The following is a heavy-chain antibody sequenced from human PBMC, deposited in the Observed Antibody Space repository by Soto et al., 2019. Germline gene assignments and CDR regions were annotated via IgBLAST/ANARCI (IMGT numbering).Heavy chain of an antibody. CDR1: GFTFGDYA. V-gene: IGHV3-49*03. Sequence: GGSLRLSCTSSGFTFGDYAMSWFRQAPGKGLEWVGFIRSKAYGGTTEYAASVKGRFTISRDDSKSIAYLQMNSLKTEDTAVYYCTRIRYDFWSGFEKYGMDVWGQGTTVTVS. J-gene: IGHJ6*02. D-gene: IGHD3-3*01. CDR3: TRIRYDFWSGFEKYGMDV. CDR2: IRSKAYGGTT.